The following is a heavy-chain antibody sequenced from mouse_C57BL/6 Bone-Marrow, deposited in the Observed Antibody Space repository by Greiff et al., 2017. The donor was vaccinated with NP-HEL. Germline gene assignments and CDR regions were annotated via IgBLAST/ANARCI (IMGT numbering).Heavy chain of an antibody. CDR2: INPYNGGT. CDR1: GYTFTDYY. V-gene: IGHV1-19*01. D-gene: IGHD1-1*01. J-gene: IGHJ1*03. CDR3: ARKDDRPVVATSHV. Sequence: VQLKQSGPVLVKPGASVKMSCKASGYTFTDYYMNWVKQSHGKSLEWIGVINPYNGGTSYNQKFKGKATLTVDKSSSTAYMELNSLTSEDSAVYYCARKDDRPVVATSHVWGTGTTVTVSS.